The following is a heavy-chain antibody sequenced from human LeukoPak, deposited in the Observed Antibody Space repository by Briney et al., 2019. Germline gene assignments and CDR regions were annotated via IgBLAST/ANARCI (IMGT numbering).Heavy chain of an antibody. CDR1: GGSISSYY. J-gene: IGHJ4*02. CDR3: ARVQESQIDYYFDY. Sequence: SETLSLTCTVSGGSISSYYWSWIRQPAGEGLEWIGHIYSTGSTNYNPSLKSRVTLSVDRSKNQFSLRLNSVTVADTAVYYCARVQESQIDYYFDYWGQGTLVTVSS. V-gene: IGHV4-4*07. CDR2: IYSTGST. D-gene: IGHD3-9*01.